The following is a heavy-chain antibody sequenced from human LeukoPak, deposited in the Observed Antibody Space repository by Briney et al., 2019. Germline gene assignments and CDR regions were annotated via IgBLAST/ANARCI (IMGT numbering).Heavy chain of an antibody. V-gene: IGHV3-9*01. CDR2: ISWNSGSI. D-gene: IGHD2-15*01. CDR3: AKVKDTPRGYYGMDV. CDR1: GFTFDDYA. J-gene: IGHJ6*02. Sequence: GGSLRLSCAASGFTFDDYAMDWVRQAPGKGLEWVSGISWNSGSIGYADSVKGRFTISRDNAKNSLYLQMNSLRAEDTALYYCAKVKDTPRGYYGMDVWGQGTTVTVSS.